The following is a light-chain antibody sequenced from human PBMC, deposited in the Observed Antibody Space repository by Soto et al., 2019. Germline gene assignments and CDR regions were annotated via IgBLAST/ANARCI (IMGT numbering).Light chain of an antibody. J-gene: IGLJ2*01. Sequence: QSVLTQPASVSGSPGQSITISCTGTSSDVGGYNHVSWYQHSPGKAPKLILFAVSDRPSGVSHRFSGSKSGNRASLTISGLQAEDEADYYCCSYTSLSTVVFGGGTKVTVL. CDR3: CSYTSLSTVV. CDR2: AVS. V-gene: IGLV2-14*01. CDR1: SSDVGGYNH.